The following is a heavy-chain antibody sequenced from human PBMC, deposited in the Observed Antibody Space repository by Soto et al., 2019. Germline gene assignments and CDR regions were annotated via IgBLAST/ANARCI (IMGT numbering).Heavy chain of an antibody. Sequence: QITLKESGPTLVKPTQTLTLTCTFSGFSLSTSGVGVGWIRQPPGKALEWLALIYWDDDKRYSPSLKSTLTITKDTSTNQVVLTMANMDTVDTSTYYCAHRRFPRGLDYWGQGTLVTVSS. J-gene: IGHJ4*02. D-gene: IGHD3-10*01. V-gene: IGHV2-5*02. CDR1: GFSLSTSGVG. CDR2: IYWDDDK. CDR3: AHRRFPRGLDY.